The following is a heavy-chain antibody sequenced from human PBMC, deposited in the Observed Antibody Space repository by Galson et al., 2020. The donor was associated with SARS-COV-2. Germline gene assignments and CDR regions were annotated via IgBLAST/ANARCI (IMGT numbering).Heavy chain of an antibody. D-gene: IGHD3-22*01. CDR2: IYPSGRT. V-gene: IGHV4-38-2*01. CDR1: GYSISTTNY. CDR3: ARQGVNMIVLVTVPGWYFDL. J-gene: IGHJ2*01. Sequence: SETLSLTCAVSGYSISTTNYWGWVRQPPGKGLEWIGSIYPSGRTYYNPSLKSRVTTSLDTSKNQLSLRLDSVTAADTALYYCARQGVNMIVLVTVPGWYFDLWGRGTLVTVSS.